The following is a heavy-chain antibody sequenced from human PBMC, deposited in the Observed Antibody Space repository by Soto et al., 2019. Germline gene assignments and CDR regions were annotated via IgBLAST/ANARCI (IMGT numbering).Heavy chain of an antibody. CDR2: IYWEDDK. CDR1: GFSLSTSGEG. J-gene: IGHJ4*02. Sequence: SGPTLVNPTQTLTLTCTFSGFSLSTSGEGVGWIRQPPGKALEWLALIYWEDDKRYSPSLKSRLTITKHPSKNQVVLTMTNMDPVDTATYYCAHTQLYYDFWSPFDYRGQGTLVTVSS. D-gene: IGHD3-3*01. CDR3: AHTQLYYDFWSPFDY. V-gene: IGHV2-5*02.